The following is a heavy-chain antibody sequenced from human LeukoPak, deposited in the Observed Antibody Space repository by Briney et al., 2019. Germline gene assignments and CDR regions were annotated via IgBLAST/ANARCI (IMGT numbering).Heavy chain of an antibody. CDR1: GGSIGSYY. Sequence: SETLSLTCAVSGGSIGSYYWSWIRQPPGKGLEWIAYMHYSGSSNYNPSLKSRITTSVDTSKNQLSLKLSSVTAADTVVYYCARSGPAASTAGLFDYWGQGTLVTVSS. J-gene: IGHJ4*02. D-gene: IGHD6-13*01. CDR3: ARSGPAASTAGLFDY. V-gene: IGHV4-59*01. CDR2: MHYSGSS.